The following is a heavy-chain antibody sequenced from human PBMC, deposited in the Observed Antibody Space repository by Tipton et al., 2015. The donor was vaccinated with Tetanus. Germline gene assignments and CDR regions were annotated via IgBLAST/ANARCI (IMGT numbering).Heavy chain of an antibody. CDR2: IKSKLDGGAI. J-gene: IGHJ4*02. CDR1: EFTFSKFTFADAW. D-gene: IGHD3-16*01. V-gene: IGHV3-15*01. CDR3: STSGPGVSGGDY. Sequence: FLRLSCAASEFTFSKFTFADAWMSWVRRAPGKGLEWIGRIKSKLDGGAIDYAAPMEGRFIISRDDSQNAVFLQMNSLKPEDTAVYYCSTSGPGVSGGDYWGQGTLVTVSS.